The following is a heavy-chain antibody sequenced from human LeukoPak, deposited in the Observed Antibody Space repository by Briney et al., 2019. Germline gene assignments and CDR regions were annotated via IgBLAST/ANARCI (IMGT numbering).Heavy chain of an antibody. D-gene: IGHD5-18*01. CDR3: ARQQGVYSSFVAENDY. V-gene: IGHV1-18*01. CDR1: GYTFTSYG. J-gene: IGHJ4*02. CDR2: ISAYNGNT. Sequence: ASVKVSCKASGYTFTSYGISWVRRAPGQGLEWMGWISAYNGNTNYAQKLQGRVTMTTDTSTSTAYMELRSLRSDDTAVYYCARQQGVYSSFVAENDYWGQGTLVTVSS.